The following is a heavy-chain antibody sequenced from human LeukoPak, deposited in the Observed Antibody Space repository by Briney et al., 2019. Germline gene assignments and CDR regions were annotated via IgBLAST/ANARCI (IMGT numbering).Heavy chain of an antibody. V-gene: IGHV3-66*01. CDR2: IYSDGDT. CDR1: GFTVSRNY. Sequence: GGSLRLSCAASGFTVSRNYMTWVRQAPGKGLEWVSVIYSDGDTYYVDSVKGRFTISRDNSKNTLYLQMNSLRAEDTAVYYCARGPLPMTNWFDPWGQGTLVTVSS. D-gene: IGHD2/OR15-2a*01. J-gene: IGHJ5*02. CDR3: ARGPLPMTNWFDP.